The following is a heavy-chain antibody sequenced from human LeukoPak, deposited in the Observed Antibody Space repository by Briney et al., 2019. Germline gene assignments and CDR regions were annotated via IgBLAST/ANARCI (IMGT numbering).Heavy chain of an antibody. CDR2: INPNSGGT. Sequence: ASVKVSCKASGYTFTGYYMHWVRQVPGQGLEWMGWINPNSGGTNYAQKFQGRVTMTRDTSISTAYMELSRLRSDDTAVYYCARDWVGYSGYGYWGQGTLVTVSS. CDR1: GYTFTGYY. CDR3: ARDWVGYSGYGY. J-gene: IGHJ4*02. V-gene: IGHV1-2*02. D-gene: IGHD5-12*01.